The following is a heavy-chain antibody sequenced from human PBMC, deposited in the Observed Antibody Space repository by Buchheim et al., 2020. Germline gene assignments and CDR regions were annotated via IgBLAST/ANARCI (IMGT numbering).Heavy chain of an antibody. CDR1: GFTFSSYG. CDR3: AKDGIIAVAGTFDP. CDR2: ISYDGSNK. Sequence: QVQLVESGGGVVQPGRSLRLSCAASGFTFSSYGMHWVRQAPGKGLEWVAVISYDGSNKYYADSVKGRFTISRDNSKNTLYLQMNSLRAEDTAVYYCAKDGIIAVAGTFDPWGQGTL. V-gene: IGHV3-30*18. D-gene: IGHD6-19*01. J-gene: IGHJ5*02.